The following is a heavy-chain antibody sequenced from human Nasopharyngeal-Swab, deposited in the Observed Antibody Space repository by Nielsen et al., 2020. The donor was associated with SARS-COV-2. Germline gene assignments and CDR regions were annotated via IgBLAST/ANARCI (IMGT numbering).Heavy chain of an antibody. CDR3: ARGGSPNLLYYGSGSHFDY. CDR1: GGSISSGGYY. D-gene: IGHD3-10*01. V-gene: IGHV4-61*08. CDR2: IYYSGST. J-gene: IGHJ4*02. Sequence: SETLSLTCTVSGGSISSGGYYWSWIRQPPGKGLEWIGCIYYSGSTNYNPSLKSRVTISIDTSKNQFSLKLSSVTAADTAVYYCARGGSPNLLYYGSGSHFDYWGQGTLVTVSS.